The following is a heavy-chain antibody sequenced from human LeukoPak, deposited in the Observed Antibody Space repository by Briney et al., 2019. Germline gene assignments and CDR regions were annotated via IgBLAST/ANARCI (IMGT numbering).Heavy chain of an antibody. Sequence: GGSLRLSCVASGFTFSSYWMSWVRQAPGKGPEWVANIKQDGSEKYYVDSVKDRFTISRNNAKNSLYLQMNSLRAEDTAVYYCARDIVGGSGWFDPWGQGTLVIVSS. CDR3: ARDIVGGSGWFDP. D-gene: IGHD1-26*01. CDR1: GFTFSSYW. V-gene: IGHV3-7*01. J-gene: IGHJ5*02. CDR2: IKQDGSEK.